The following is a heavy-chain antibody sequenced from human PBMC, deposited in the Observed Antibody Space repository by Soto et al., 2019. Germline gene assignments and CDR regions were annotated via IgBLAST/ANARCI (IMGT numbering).Heavy chain of an antibody. CDR1: GGTFSSYA. CDR3: ARARRIVGATHQLDY. D-gene: IGHD1-26*01. CDR2: ISAYNGNT. V-gene: IGHV1-18*01. J-gene: IGHJ4*02. Sequence: ASVKVSCKASGGTFSSYAISWVRQAPGQGLEWMGWISAYNGNTNYAQKLQGRVTMTTDTSTSTAYMELRSLRSDDTAVYYCARARRIVGATHQLDYWGQGTLVTVSS.